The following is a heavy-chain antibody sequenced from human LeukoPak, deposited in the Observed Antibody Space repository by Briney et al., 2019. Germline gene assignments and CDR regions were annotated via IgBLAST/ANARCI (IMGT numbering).Heavy chain of an antibody. Sequence: GRSLRLSCAASGFTFDDYAMHWVRQAPGKGLEWVSGISWNSGSIGYADSVKGRFTISRDNAKNSLYLQMNSLRAEDTALYYCAKAVIAAAGIPPYTDYWGQGTLVTVSS. V-gene: IGHV3-9*01. J-gene: IGHJ4*02. CDR2: ISWNSGSI. CDR3: AKAVIAAAGIPPYTDY. CDR1: GFTFDDYA. D-gene: IGHD6-13*01.